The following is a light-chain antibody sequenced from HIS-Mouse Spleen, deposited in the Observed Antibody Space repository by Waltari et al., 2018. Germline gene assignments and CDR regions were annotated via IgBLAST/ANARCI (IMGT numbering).Light chain of an antibody. J-gene: IGLJ2*01. CDR1: ALPKKY. V-gene: IGLV3-10*01. Sequence: SYELTQPPSVSVSPGQTARITCSGAALPKKYSYWYQQKSGQAPVLVIYGDSKRPSGTPERFSGSSSGTMATLTISGAQVEDEADYYCYSTDSSGNHRVFGGGTKLTVL. CDR3: YSTDSSGNHRV. CDR2: GDS.